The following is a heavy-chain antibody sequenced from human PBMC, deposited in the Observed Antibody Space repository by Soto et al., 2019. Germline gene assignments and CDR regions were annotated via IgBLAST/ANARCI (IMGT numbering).Heavy chain of an antibody. CDR3: AKGGSISLYNNWFDP. V-gene: IGHV3-9*01. J-gene: IGHJ5*02. D-gene: IGHD3-10*01. CDR1: GFTFDDYA. Sequence: EVQLVESGGGLVQPGRSLRLSCAASGFTFDDYAMHWVRQAPGKGLEWVSGISWNSGSIGYADSVKGRFTISRDNAKNSLYLQMNSLRAEDTALYYCAKGGSISLYNNWFDPWGQGTLVTVSS. CDR2: ISWNSGSI.